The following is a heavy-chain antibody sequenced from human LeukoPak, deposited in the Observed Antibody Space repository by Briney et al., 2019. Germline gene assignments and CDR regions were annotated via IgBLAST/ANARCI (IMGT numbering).Heavy chain of an antibody. CDR2: ISYDGSNK. CDR3: AKPDTETDIVVVVAAPPPFDY. CDR1: GFTFRTYG. D-gene: IGHD2-15*01. V-gene: IGHV3-30*18. Sequence: GGSLRLSCAAFGFTFRTYGMHWARQAPGKGLEWVAVISYDGSNKYYADSVKGRFTISRDNSKNTLYLQMNSLRAEDTAVYYCAKPDTETDIVVVVAAPPPFDYWGQGTLVTVSS. J-gene: IGHJ4*02.